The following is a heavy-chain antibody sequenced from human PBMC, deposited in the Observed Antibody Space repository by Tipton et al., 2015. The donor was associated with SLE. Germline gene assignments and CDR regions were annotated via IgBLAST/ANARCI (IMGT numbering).Heavy chain of an antibody. Sequence: TLSLTCTVSGGSISSGSYYWSWIRQPAGKGLEWIGRIYTSGSTNYNPALKSRVTISVNTSRNQFSLRLSSVTAADTAVYHCARETVGGWFDPWGQGILVTVSS. CDR1: GGSISSGSYY. D-gene: IGHD1-26*01. J-gene: IGHJ5*02. CDR3: ARETVGGWFDP. V-gene: IGHV4-61*02. CDR2: IYTSGST.